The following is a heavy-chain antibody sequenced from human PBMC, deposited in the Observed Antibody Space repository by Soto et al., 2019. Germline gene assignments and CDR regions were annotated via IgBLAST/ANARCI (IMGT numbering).Heavy chain of an antibody. V-gene: IGHV1-2*02. CDR2: INPNSGGT. J-gene: IGHJ5*02. CDR1: GYTFTGYY. CDR3: ARDFPTPPLCTNGVCYTVP. D-gene: IGHD2-8*01. Sequence: QVQLVQSGAEVKKPGASVKVSCKASGYTFTGYYMHWVRQAPGQGLEWMGWINPNSGGTNYAQKFQGRVTMTRDTSISTAYMELSRLRSDDTAVYYCARDFPTPPLCTNGVCYTVPWGQGTLVTVSS.